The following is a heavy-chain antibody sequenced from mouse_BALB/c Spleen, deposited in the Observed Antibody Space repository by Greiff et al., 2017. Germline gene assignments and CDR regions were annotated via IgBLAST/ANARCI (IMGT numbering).Heavy chain of an antibody. Sequence: EVKLEESGPSLVKPSQTLSLTCSVTGDSITSGYWNWIRKFPGNKLEYMGYISYSGSTYYNPSLKSRISITRDTSKNQYYLQLNSVTTEDTATYYGARDAYDYDVAWFAYWGQGTLVTVSA. D-gene: IGHD2-4*01. V-gene: IGHV3-8*02. CDR2: ISYSGST. CDR1: GDSITSGY. CDR3: ARDAYDYDVAWFAY. J-gene: IGHJ3*01.